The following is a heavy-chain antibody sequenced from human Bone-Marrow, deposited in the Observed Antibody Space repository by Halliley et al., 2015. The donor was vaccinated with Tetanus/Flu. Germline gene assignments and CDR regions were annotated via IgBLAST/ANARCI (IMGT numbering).Heavy chain of an antibody. J-gene: IGHJ4*02. CDR1: GFTFSSYT. CDR3: GSGKYYDSRPRDD. Sequence: SLRLSCAASGFTFSSYTMNWVRQAPGRGLEWVSSISTVGTYVYYADSVKGRFTISRDNAKNSLYLQMNSLTAEDTAVYYCGSGKYYDSRPRDDWGQGTLVTVSS. CDR2: ISTVGTYV. D-gene: IGHD3-22*01. V-gene: IGHV3-21*01.